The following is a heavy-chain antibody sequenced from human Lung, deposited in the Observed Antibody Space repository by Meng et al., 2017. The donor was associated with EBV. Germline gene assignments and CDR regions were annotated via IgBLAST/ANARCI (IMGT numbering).Heavy chain of an antibody. J-gene: IGHJ4*02. D-gene: IGHD6-25*01. Sequence: QVQLVKSGSELKKPGASVRISCKASGYTFTTYGMNWVRQAPGQGLEWMGWINTNTGKPTYAQGLTGRFVFSLDTSVSTASLQISSLKAEDTAVYYCARDSEAADYWGQGTLVTVSS. CDR3: ARDSEAADY. V-gene: IGHV7-4-1*02. CDR2: INTNTGKP. CDR1: GYTFTTYG.